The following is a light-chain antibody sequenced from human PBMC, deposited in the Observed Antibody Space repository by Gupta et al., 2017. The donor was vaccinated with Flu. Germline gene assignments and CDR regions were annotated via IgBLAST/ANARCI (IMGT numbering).Light chain of an antibody. J-gene: IGLJ3*02. CDR1: SSNIGAGYD. CDR3: QSYDSSLSGVL. V-gene: IGLV1-40*01. Sequence: VTISCTGSSSNIGAGYDVHWYQQVPGTAPKLLIYTNTNRPSGVPGRLSVSKSDTSASLAITGLRAEDEADYYCQSYDSSLSGVLFGGGTRLTVL. CDR2: TNT.